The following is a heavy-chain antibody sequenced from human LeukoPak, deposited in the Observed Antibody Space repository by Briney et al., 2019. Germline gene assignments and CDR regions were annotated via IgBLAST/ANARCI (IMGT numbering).Heavy chain of an antibody. CDR1: GFTFSSYA. CDR2: VTGSGDTT. J-gene: IGHJ6*02. D-gene: IGHD3-16*02. V-gene: IGHV3-23*01. Sequence: GGSLRLSCAASGFTFSSYAMNWVRQAPGKGLEWVSGVTGSGDTTYYADSVKGRFTISRDNSKNTVYLQMNSLRAEDTAIYYCAKDRGEISLVGMDVWGQGTTVTVSS. CDR3: AKDRGEISLVGMDV.